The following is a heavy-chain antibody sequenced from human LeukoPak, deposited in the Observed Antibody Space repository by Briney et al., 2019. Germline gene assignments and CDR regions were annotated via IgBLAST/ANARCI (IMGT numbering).Heavy chain of an antibody. J-gene: IGHJ3*02. CDR3: AGTMEVGPFDI. V-gene: IGHV1-46*01. Sequence: ASVKVSCKASGYTFTSYYMHWVRQAPGQGLEWMGIIHPSGGSTSYAQKFQGRVTMTRDTSTSTVYMELSSLRSEDTAVYYCAGTMEVGPFDIWGQGTMVTVSS. CDR2: IHPSGGST. CDR1: GYTFTSYY. D-gene: IGHD3-10*01.